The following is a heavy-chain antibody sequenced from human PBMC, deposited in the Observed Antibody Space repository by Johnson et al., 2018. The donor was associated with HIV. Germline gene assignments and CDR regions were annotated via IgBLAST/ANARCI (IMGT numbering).Heavy chain of an antibody. Sequence: VYLVESGGGLVKPGGSLRLSCAASGFTFSDYYMSWIRQAPGKGLEWVSYISSSGSTIYYADSVKGRFTISRANAKNSLYLQMNNLRAEDPAVHYCASYHKRIQLWLRSAFDIWGQGTMVTVSS. CDR2: ISSSGSTI. D-gene: IGHD5-18*01. V-gene: IGHV3-11*04. CDR3: ASYHKRIQLWLRSAFDI. CDR1: GFTFSDYY. J-gene: IGHJ3*02.